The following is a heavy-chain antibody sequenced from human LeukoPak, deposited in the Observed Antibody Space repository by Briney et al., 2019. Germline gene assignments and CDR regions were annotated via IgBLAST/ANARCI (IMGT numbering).Heavy chain of an antibody. J-gene: IGHJ5*02. D-gene: IGHD3-22*01. CDR3: ARDVFTMIVVVTRSSWFDP. Sequence: SVKVSCMASGGTFISYAISWVRQAPGQGLEWMGGIIPIFGTANYAQKVQGRVTITTDESTSTAYMELSSLRSEDTAVYHCARDVFTMIVVVTRSSWFDPWGQGTLVTVSS. CDR2: IIPIFGTA. V-gene: IGHV1-69*05. CDR1: GGTFISYA.